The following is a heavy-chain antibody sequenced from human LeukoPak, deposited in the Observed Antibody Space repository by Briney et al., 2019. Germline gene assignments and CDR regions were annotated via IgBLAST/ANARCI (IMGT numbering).Heavy chain of an antibody. CDR3: ARDRGIVVVPAAPFY. J-gene: IGHJ4*02. D-gene: IGHD2-2*01. Sequence: ASVKVSCKASGYTFTGYYMHWVRQAPGQGLEWMGWINPNSGGTNYAQKFQGRVTMTRDTSISTAYMELSRLRSDDTAVYYCARDRGIVVVPAAPFYWGQGILVTVSS. V-gene: IGHV1-2*02. CDR2: INPNSGGT. CDR1: GYTFTGYY.